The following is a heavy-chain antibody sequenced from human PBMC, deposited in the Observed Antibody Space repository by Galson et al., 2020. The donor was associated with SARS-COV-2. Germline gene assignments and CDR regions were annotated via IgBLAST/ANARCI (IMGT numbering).Heavy chain of an antibody. CDR1: GFTFSSYA. J-gene: IGHJ4*02. CDR3: AKISGYSYGWDY. V-gene: IGHV3-23*01. Sequence: TGGSLRLSCAASGFTFSSYAMSWVRQAPGKGLEWVSAISGSGGSTYYADSVKGRFTISRGNSKNTLYLQMNSLRAEDTAVYYCAKISGYSYGWDYWGQGTLVTVSS. CDR2: ISGSGGST. D-gene: IGHD5-18*01.